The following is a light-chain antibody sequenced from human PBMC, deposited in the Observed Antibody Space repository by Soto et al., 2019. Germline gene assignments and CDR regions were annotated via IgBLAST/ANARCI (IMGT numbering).Light chain of an antibody. CDR1: QSIARTY. V-gene: IGKV3-20*01. CDR2: DIS. J-gene: IGKJ5*01. CDR3: QQYGYSPIT. Sequence: EVVLTQSPGTLSLSPGERATLSCRASQSIARTYLAWYQQKPGQAPRLLIYDISTRATGIPDRFSASGSGTDFTLTISGLETEDFAVYYRQQYGYSPITFGQGTRLEIK.